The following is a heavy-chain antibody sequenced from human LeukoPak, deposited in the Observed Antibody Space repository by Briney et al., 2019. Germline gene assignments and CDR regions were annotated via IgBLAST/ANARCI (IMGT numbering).Heavy chain of an antibody. CDR1: GGSFSGSY. V-gene: IGHV4-34*01. D-gene: IGHD3-22*01. CDR3: AREADYFDSSGDDAFDI. Sequence: SETLSLTCAVYGGSFSGSYWSWIRQPPGKGLEWIGEINHSGSTNYNPSLKSRVTISVDTSKNQFSLNLSSVTAAGTAEYYCAREADYFDSSGDDAFDIWGQGTMVTVSS. CDR2: INHSGST. J-gene: IGHJ3*02.